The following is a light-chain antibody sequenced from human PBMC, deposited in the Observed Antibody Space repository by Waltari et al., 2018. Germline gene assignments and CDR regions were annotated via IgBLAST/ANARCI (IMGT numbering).Light chain of an antibody. V-gene: IGKV1-9*01. Sequence: DIQLTQSPSFLSASVGDRVTITCRASQGINSFLAWYQQKPGKAPKLLIYAASTLQSGVPSRFSGSGSGTEFTLTISSLQPEDFADYSCQQLSTYPWTFGQGTRLEIK. CDR3: QQLSTYPWT. CDR1: QGINSF. CDR2: AAS. J-gene: IGKJ2*02.